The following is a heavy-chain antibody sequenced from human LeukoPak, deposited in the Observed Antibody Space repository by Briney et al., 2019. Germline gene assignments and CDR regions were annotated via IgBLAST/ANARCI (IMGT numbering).Heavy chain of an antibody. V-gene: IGHV4-4*02. J-gene: IGHJ4*02. Sequence: PSETLSLTCGVSGGSITCTNWWSWVRQPPGQGLEWIGEISLSGLTNYNPSLKSRVTMALDKSKNHLSLNLTSVTAADTAVYYCSRENGAFSPFGYWGQGTLVTVPS. D-gene: IGHD2-8*01. CDR1: GGSITCTNW. CDR2: ISLSGLT. CDR3: SRENGAFSPFGY.